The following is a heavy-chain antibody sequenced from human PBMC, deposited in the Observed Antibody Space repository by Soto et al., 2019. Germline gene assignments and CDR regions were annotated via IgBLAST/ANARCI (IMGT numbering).Heavy chain of an antibody. CDR2: ISSSSSYI. CDR1: GFTFSSYS. V-gene: IGHV3-21*01. CDR3: ATTLYYYDTSGYR. Sequence: EVQLVESGGGLVKPGGSLRLSCAASGFTFSSYSMNWVRQAPGKGLEWVSSISSSSSYIYYADSVKGRFTISRDNAKNSLYLQMSRLRAEDTAVYYCATTLYYYDTSGYRWGQGTLVTVSS. D-gene: IGHD3-22*01. J-gene: IGHJ4*02.